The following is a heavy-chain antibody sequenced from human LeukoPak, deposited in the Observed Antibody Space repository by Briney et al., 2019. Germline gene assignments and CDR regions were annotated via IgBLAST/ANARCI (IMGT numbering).Heavy chain of an antibody. D-gene: IGHD2-15*01. CDR3: ASSLADVSGPFDY. J-gene: IGHJ4*02. CDR2: IYYSGST. Sequence: PSETLSLTCTVSGGSISSGGYYWSWIRQHPGKGLEWIGYIYYSGSTNYNPSLKSRVTISVDTSKNQFSLKLSSVTAADTAVYYCASSLADVSGPFDYWGQGTLVTVSS. CDR1: GGSISSGGYY. V-gene: IGHV4-61*08.